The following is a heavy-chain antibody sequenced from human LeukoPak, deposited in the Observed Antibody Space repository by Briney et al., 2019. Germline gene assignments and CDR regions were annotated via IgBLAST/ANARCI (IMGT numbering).Heavy chain of an antibody. CDR3: ASNHYDILTGYPAPPGW. CDR1: GGSISSSNW. CDR2: IYHSGST. J-gene: IGHJ4*02. Sequence: SETLSPTCAVSGGSISSSNWWSWVRQPPGKGLEWIGEIYHSGSTNYNPSLKSRVTISVDKSKNQFSLKLSSVTAADTAVYYCASNHYDILTGYPAPPGWWGQGTLVTVSS. V-gene: IGHV4-4*02. D-gene: IGHD3-9*01.